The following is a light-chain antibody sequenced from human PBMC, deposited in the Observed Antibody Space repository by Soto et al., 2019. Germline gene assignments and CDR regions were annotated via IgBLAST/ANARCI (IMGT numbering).Light chain of an antibody. CDR3: AAWDDSLNGRYV. Sequence: QSVLTQPPSASETPGQRVTISCSGSSSNIGSNTVNWYQQLPGTAPKLLIYSNNQRASGVPDRFSGSKSGTSASLAISGLQSEDEADYYCAAWDDSLNGRYVFGTGTRSPS. CDR2: SNN. V-gene: IGLV1-44*01. J-gene: IGLJ1*01. CDR1: SSNIGSNT.